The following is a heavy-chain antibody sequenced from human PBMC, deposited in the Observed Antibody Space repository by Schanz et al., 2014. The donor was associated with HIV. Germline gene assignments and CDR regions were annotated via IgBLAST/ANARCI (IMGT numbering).Heavy chain of an antibody. J-gene: IGHJ6*02. D-gene: IGHD3-16*02. V-gene: IGHV1-18*01. CDR2: ISGYKGNT. CDR3: ARRRGWGSYRYFPYGLDV. Sequence: QIQLVQSGAEVKKPGASVKVSCRASGYTFTTYGITWVRQAPGQGLEWMGWISGYKGNTNYAQKFQGRVTLTRDTSITTAYMELTSLRPEDTAVYYCARRRGWGSYRYFPYGLDVWGQGTTVTVSS. CDR1: GYTFTTYG.